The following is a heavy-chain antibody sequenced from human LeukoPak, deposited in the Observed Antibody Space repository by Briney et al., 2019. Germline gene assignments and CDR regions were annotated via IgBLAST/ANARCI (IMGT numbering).Heavy chain of an antibody. CDR1: GYTFTGYY. J-gene: IGHJ4*02. CDR3: AREGYYGSGSPPSLYFDY. CDR2: MNPNSGNT. Sequence: ASVKVSCKASGYTFTGYYMHWVRQATGQGLEWMGWMNPNSGNTAYAQKFQGRVTMTGSSSISTAYMELSSLRPEDTAIYYCAREGYYGSGSPPSLYFDYWGQGTLVTVSS. V-gene: IGHV1-8*02. D-gene: IGHD3-10*01.